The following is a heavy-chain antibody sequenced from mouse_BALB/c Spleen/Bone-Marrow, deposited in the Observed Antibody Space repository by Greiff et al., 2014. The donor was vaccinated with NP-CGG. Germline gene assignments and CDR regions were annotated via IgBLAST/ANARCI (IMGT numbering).Heavy chain of an antibody. CDR1: GFSIKDTY. J-gene: IGHJ3*01. CDR2: IDPANGNT. CDR3: AGDGAY. D-gene: IGHD3-3*01. Sequence: EVQRVESGAELVKPGASVKLSCTASGFSIKDTYMHWVKQRPEQGLEWIGRIDPANGNTKYDPKFQGKATITADTSSNTAYLQLSSLTSEDTAVYYCAGDGAYWGQGALVTVSA. V-gene: IGHV14-3*02.